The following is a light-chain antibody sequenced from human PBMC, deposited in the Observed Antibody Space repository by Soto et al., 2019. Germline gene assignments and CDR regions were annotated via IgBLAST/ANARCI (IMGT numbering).Light chain of an antibody. CDR3: QSYDSSLSGSYV. V-gene: IGLV1-40*01. CDR2: GNS. Sequence: QAVVTQPPSVSGAPGQRVTISCTGSSSNIGAGYDVHWYQQLPGTAPKLLIYGNSNRPSGVPDRFSGSKSGTSASLAITGLQAEDEADYYCQSYDSSLSGSYVFGTWTKVTVL. CDR1: SSNIGAGYD. J-gene: IGLJ1*01.